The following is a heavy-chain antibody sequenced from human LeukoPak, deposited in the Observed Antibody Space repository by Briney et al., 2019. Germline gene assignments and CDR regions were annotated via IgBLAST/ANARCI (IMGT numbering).Heavy chain of an antibody. Sequence: PGGSLRLSCAASGFTFSSYGMLWVRRAPGKGLEWVAVIWYDGSNKYYADSVKGRFTISRDNSKNTLYLQMNSLRAEDTAVYYCAREQYQLLARWFDPWGQGTLVTVSS. CDR3: AREQYQLLARWFDP. D-gene: IGHD2-2*01. V-gene: IGHV3-33*01. CDR1: GFTFSSYG. CDR2: IWYDGSNK. J-gene: IGHJ5*02.